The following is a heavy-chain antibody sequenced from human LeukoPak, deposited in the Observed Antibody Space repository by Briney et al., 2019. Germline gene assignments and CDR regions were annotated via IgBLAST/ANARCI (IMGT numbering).Heavy chain of an antibody. CDR1: GGSISSGSYH. D-gene: IGHD3-22*01. J-gene: IGHJ3*02. CDR2: IYTSGST. Sequence: SETLSLTCTVSGGSISSGSYHWSWIRQPARKGLGWIGRIYTSGSTNYNPSLKSRVTISVNTSKNQFSLKLSSVTAADTAVYYCAWQGTYDSSGDDAFDIWGQGTMVTVSS. CDR3: AWQGTYDSSGDDAFDI. V-gene: IGHV4-61*02.